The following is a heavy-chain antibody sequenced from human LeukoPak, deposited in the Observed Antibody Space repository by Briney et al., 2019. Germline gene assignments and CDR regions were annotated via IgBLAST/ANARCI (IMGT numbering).Heavy chain of an antibody. V-gene: IGHV1-8*01. J-gene: IGHJ6*02. Sequence: ASVKVSCKASGYTFTSYDINWVRQATGQGLEWMGWMNPNSGNTGYAQKFQGRVTMTRNTSISTAYMELSSLRSEDTAVYYCARDRLWFGELLDQNYYYYGMDVWGQGTTVTVSS. CDR1: GYTFTSYD. D-gene: IGHD3-10*01. CDR2: MNPNSGNT. CDR3: ARDRLWFGELLDQNYYYYGMDV.